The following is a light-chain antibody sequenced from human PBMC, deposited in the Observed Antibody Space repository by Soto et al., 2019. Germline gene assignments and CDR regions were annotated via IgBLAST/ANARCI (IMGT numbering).Light chain of an antibody. CDR1: QTITKY. J-gene: IGKJ4*01. V-gene: IGKV1-39*01. CDR3: QQSHITPLT. Sequence: DIQMTQSPSSLSASVGDRVTITCRASQTITKYLNWYQQKPGKAPKLLIYSASNLQGGVPSRFSGGGSGTDFTLTISSLQPEDFATYYCQQSHITPLTFGGGTKV. CDR2: SAS.